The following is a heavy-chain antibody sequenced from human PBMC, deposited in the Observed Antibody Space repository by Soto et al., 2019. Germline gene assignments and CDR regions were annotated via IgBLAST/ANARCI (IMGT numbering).Heavy chain of an antibody. D-gene: IGHD1-26*01. CDR1: GGTFSSYA. CDR3: ERDRRDGIVGATGQQD. J-gene: IGHJ4*02. Sequence: QVQLVQSGAEVKKPGSSVKVSCKASGGTFSSYAISWVRQAPGQGLEWMGGIIPIFGTANYAQNFQGRVTITADEATSTAYMELSSLRSEDTAVYYCERDRRDGIVGATGQQDWGQGTLVTVSS. CDR2: IIPIFGTA. V-gene: IGHV1-69*01.